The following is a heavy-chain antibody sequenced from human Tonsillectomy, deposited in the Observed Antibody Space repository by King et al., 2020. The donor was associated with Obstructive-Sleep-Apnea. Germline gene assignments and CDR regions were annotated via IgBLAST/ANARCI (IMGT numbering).Heavy chain of an antibody. CDR2: INPNSGGT. CDR3: ARGDEGRDRGRCDACGI. J-gene: IGHJ3*02. V-gene: IGHV1-2*06. D-gene: IGHD2-21*02. Sequence: QLVQSGAEVKKPGASVKVSCKASGYTFTGYYMHWVRQAPGQGLEWMGRINPNSGGTTYAQKFQGRVTMTRDTSISTAYMELRRLGSDDTAVYYCARGDEGRDRGRCDACGIWGQGTIVTVSS. CDR1: GYTFTGYY.